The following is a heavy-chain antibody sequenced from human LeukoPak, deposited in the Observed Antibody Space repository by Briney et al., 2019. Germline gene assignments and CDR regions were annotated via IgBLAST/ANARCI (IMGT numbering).Heavy chain of an antibody. V-gene: IGHV4-34*01. CDR3: ARRSSGWGNYYYYYMDV. Sequence: SETLSLTCAVYGGSFSGYYWSWIRRPPGKGLEWIGEINHSGSTNYNPSLKSRVTISVDTSKNQFSLKLSSVTAADTAVYYCARRSSGWGNYYYYYMDVWGKGTTVTVSS. D-gene: IGHD6-19*01. CDR1: GGSFSGYY. J-gene: IGHJ6*03. CDR2: INHSGST.